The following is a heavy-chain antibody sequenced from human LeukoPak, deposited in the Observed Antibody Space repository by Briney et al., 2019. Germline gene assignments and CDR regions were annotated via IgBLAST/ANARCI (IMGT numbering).Heavy chain of an antibody. V-gene: IGHV1-2*02. D-gene: IGHD3-10*01. CDR2: INPNSGGT. J-gene: IGHJ5*02. CDR1: GYTFTSYA. CDR3: ARGSGSYNWFDP. Sequence: ASVKVSCKASGYTFTSYAMHWVRQAPGQGLEWMGWINPNSGGTNYAQKFQGRVTMTRDTSISTAYMELSRLRSDDTAVYYCARGSGSYNWFDPWGQGTLVTVSS.